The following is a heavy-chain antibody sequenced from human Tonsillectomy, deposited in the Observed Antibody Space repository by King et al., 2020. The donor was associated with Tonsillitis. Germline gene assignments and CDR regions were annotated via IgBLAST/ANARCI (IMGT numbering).Heavy chain of an antibody. D-gene: IGHD1-26*01. J-gene: IGHJ4*02. CDR3: ARLLPEYSGSAGCFDY. CDR2: IYSRGST. V-gene: IGHV4-59*08. CDR1: GGSIRSHY. Sequence: VQLQESGPGLAKPSETLSLTCTVSGGSIRSHYWSWIRQPPGKGREWIGYIYSRGSTNYNPPPKSRVNITVDTSNTQISLKLSSVSAADTAVYYCARLLPEYSGSAGCFDYWGQGTLVTVSS.